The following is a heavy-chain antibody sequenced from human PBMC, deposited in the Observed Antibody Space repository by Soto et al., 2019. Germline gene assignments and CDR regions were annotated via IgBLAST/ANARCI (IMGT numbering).Heavy chain of an antibody. D-gene: IGHD6-13*01. CDR2: IYYSGST. Sequence: QVQLQESGPGLVKPSQTLSLTCTVSGGSISSGGHYWSWIRQHPGKGLEWIGYIYYSGSTYYNPSLKSRVTISVDTSKNQFSMKLSSVTAADTAVYYCATLHYNSSWYGSDYWGQGTLVTVSS. CDR3: ATLHYNSSWYGSDY. J-gene: IGHJ4*02. CDR1: GGSISSGGHY. V-gene: IGHV4-31*03.